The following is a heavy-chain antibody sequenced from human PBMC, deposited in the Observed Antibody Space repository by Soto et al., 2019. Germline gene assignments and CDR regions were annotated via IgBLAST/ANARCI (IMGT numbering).Heavy chain of an antibody. Sequence: SETLSLTCNVSGRSMISYYWSWIRQPAGKGLEWIGRVYTGGNTNYNPSLKSRVTMSVDTSKSQFSLNLTSVTAADTAVYYCAREGDDRHFFFDSWGQGTLVTVSS. J-gene: IGHJ4*02. CDR2: VYTGGNT. CDR3: AREGDDRHFFFDS. CDR1: GRSMISYY. D-gene: IGHD3-3*02. V-gene: IGHV4-4*07.